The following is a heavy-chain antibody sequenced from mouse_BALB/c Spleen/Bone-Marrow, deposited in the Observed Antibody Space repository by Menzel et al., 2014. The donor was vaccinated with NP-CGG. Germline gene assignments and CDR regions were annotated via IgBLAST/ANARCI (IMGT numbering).Heavy chain of an antibody. CDR2: INPSNGRT. Sequence: VKLPESGAELVKPGASVKLSCKASGYTFTSYRMHWVKQRPGQGLEWIGEINPSNGRTNYNEKFKSKATLTVDKSSSTAYMQLSSLTSEDSAVYYCARGGFDYWGQGTTLTVSS. CDR3: ARGGFDY. V-gene: IGHV1S81*02. CDR1: GYTFTSYR. J-gene: IGHJ2*01.